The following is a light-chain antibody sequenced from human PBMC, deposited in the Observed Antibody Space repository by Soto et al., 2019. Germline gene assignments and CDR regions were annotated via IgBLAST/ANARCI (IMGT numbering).Light chain of an antibody. CDR2: GAS. J-gene: IGKJ5*01. CDR3: QHYDSLPIT. Sequence: EIVLTKSPVTLSLSPGQRATLSCRASQSVSSSYLAWYQQKPGQPPRLLIYGASSRATGIPDRFSGSGSGTDFTLTISRLEPEDFAVFYCQHYDSLPITFGQGTRLEIK. V-gene: IGKV3-20*01. CDR1: QSVSSSY.